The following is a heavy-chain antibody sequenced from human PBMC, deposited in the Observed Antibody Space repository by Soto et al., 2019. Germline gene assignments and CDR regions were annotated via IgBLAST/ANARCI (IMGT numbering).Heavy chain of an antibody. D-gene: IGHD1-26*01. Sequence: VQLPESGPGLVRPSETLSLTCTVSGGSISSGNFYWSWIRQPPGKGLEWIGYIYFSGSTSYSPSPKSRLTISLNTSNNQFSLKLTSVTAADTAVYYCAHDSHGGNTYFDLWGQGALVTVSS. J-gene: IGHJ4*02. CDR1: GGSISSGNFY. V-gene: IGHV4-30-4*01. CDR3: AHDSHGGNTYFDL. CDR2: IYFSGST.